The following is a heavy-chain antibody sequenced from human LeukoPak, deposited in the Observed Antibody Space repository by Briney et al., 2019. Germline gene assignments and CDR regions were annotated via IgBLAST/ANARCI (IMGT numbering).Heavy chain of an antibody. CDR1: GYTFTSYG. J-gene: IGHJ4*02. Sequence: ASVKVSCKASGYTFTSYGISWVRQAPGQGLEWMGWIGAYNGNTNYAQKLQGRVTMTTDTSTSTAYMELRSLRSDDTAVYYCARDVGIAAAGLLGYWGQGTLVTVSS. D-gene: IGHD6-13*01. CDR2: IGAYNGNT. V-gene: IGHV1-18*04. CDR3: ARDVGIAAAGLLGY.